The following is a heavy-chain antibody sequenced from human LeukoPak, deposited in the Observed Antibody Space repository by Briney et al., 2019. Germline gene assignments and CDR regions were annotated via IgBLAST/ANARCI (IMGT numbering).Heavy chain of an antibody. V-gene: IGHV3-74*01. Sequence: SGGSLRLSCAGSGFTFSNYWMHWVRQVPGKRPVWVSRINDDGSDTIYADSVRGRFTISRDDAKNTVYLQMNNLRAEDTAVYYCVRGGPSTWSWGQGTLVTVSS. CDR2: INDDGSDT. D-gene: IGHD2-15*01. CDR1: GFTFSNYW. J-gene: IGHJ5*02. CDR3: VRGGPSTWS.